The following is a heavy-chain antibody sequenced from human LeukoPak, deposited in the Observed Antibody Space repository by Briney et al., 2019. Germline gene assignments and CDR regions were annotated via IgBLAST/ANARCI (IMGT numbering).Heavy chain of an antibody. J-gene: IGHJ3*02. CDR2: IIPILGIA. CDR3: ARSPARADAFDI. Sequence: SVKVSCKASGGTFSSYAISWGRQAPGQGLEWMGRIIPILGIANYAQKFQGRVTITADKSTSTVYMELSSLRSEDTAVYYCARSPARADAFDIWGQGTMVTVSS. CDR1: GGTFSSYA. V-gene: IGHV1-69*04.